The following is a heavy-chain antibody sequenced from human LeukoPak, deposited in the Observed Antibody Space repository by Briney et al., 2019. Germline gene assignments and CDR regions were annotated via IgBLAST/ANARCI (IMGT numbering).Heavy chain of an antibody. CDR3: AKDISGGDCPDY. CDR1: GFTFSTYG. J-gene: IGHJ4*02. V-gene: IGHV3-30*18. Sequence: GGSLRLSCTASGFTFSTYGMHWVRQAPGKGLEWVAVISYDGSDKYYADSVKGRFTISRDNSKNTLYLQMNSLRADDTAVYYCAKDISGGDCPDYWGQGTLVTVSS. D-gene: IGHD2-21*02. CDR2: ISYDGSDK.